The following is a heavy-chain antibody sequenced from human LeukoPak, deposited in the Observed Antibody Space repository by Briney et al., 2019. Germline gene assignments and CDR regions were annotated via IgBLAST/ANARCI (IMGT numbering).Heavy chain of an antibody. CDR3: ARGFFPRDGYNYYGSRLGLRKIEAFDI. D-gene: IGHD5-24*01. Sequence: SSETLSLTCAVYGGSFSGYYWSWIRQPPGEGLEWIGEINHSGSTNYNPSLKSRVTISVDTSKNQFSLKLSSVTAADTAVYYCARGFFPRDGYNYYGSRLGLRKIEAFDIWGQGTMVTVSS. V-gene: IGHV4-34*01. CDR1: GGSFSGYY. CDR2: INHSGST. J-gene: IGHJ3*02.